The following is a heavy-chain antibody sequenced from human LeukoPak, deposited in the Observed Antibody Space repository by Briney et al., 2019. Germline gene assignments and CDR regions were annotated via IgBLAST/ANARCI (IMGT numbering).Heavy chain of an antibody. Sequence: GGSLRLSCAASGFTFSSYAMSWVRQAPGKGLEWVSAISGSGGSTYYADSVKGRFTISRDNSKNTLYLQMNSLRAEDTAVYYCAKDLHDILTGYYNPLDYFDYWGQGTLVTVSS. V-gene: IGHV3-23*01. CDR2: ISGSGGST. D-gene: IGHD3-9*01. CDR1: GFTFSSYA. J-gene: IGHJ4*02. CDR3: AKDLHDILTGYYNPLDYFDY.